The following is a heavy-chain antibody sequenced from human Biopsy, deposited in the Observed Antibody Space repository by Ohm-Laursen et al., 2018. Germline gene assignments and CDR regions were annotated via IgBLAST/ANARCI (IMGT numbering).Heavy chain of an antibody. CDR3: ARDYGSGSLFDP. J-gene: IGHJ5*02. CDR1: GASIRESSSY. Sequence: SEILSLTCTVSGASIRESSSYWNWVRQPPGKGLEWIGTIYWSGTTYYNPSLERRVPISVDTSENHFSLKLRSVTAADTAVYYCARDYGSGSLFDPWGQGTLVTVSS. V-gene: IGHV4-39*02. D-gene: IGHD2-15*01. CDR2: IYWSGTT.